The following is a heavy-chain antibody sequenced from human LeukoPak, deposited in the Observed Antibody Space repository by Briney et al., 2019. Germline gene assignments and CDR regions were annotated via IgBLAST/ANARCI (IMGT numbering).Heavy chain of an antibody. CDR2: ISYDGSNK. J-gene: IGHJ4*02. CDR1: GFTFSSYG. Sequence: GRSLRLSCAASGFTFSSYGMHWVRQAPGTGLEWVAVISYDGSNKYYSDSVKGRFTISRDNSKNTLYLQMNSLSAEDTAVYYCARRVARYYVDYWGQGTLVTVSS. V-gene: IGHV3-30*03. CDR3: ARRVARYYVDY.